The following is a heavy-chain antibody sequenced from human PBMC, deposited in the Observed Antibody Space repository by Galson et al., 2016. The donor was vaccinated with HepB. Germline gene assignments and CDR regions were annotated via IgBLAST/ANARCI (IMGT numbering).Heavy chain of an antibody. CDR2: ISSGSSYT. J-gene: IGHJ6*02. D-gene: IGHD3-9*01. Sequence: SLRLSCAASGFTFSGYYMYWIRQAPGKGLEWISHISSGSSYTRYADSVRGRFTISRDNAKNSLYLQMDSLRVEDTAVYYCVRDGGPARYDFVTPKQFYYGMDVWGQGPTVTVSS. CDR3: VRDGGPARYDFVTPKQFYYGMDV. CDR1: GFTFSGYY. V-gene: IGHV3-11*06.